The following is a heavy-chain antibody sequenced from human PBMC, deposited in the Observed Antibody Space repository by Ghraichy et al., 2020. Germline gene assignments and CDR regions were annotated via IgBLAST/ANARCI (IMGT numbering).Heavy chain of an antibody. V-gene: IGHV3-53*01. Sequence: GESLNISCAASGFTVSSNYMSWVRQAPGKGLEWVSVIYSGGSTYYADSVKGRFTISRDNSKNTLYLQMNSLRAEDTAVYYCARGPGGVAAAGTIGYYYPFDVWGRGTTVTVSS. CDR1: GFTVSSNY. D-gene: IGHD6-13*01. CDR2: IYSGGST. CDR3: ARGPGGVAAAGTIGYYYPFDV. J-gene: IGHJ6*02.